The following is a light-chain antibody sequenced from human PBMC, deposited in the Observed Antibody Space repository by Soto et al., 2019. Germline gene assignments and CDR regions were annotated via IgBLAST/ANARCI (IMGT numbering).Light chain of an antibody. V-gene: IGKV1-39*01. CDR3: QQSYGTPLT. CDR2: AAS. Sequence: DMEMTQSPSSLSASVGDRVTITCRASQSISNYLNWYQHKPGKVPKLLIYAASSLQSGVPTRFSGGGSGKDFTLTINSMQPEEFATYYCQQSYGTPLTFGGGTKIEIK. J-gene: IGKJ4*01. CDR1: QSISNY.